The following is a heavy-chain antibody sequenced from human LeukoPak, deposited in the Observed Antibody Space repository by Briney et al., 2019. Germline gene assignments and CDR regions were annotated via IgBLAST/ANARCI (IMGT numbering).Heavy chain of an antibody. CDR2: ISSSSSYI. Sequence: KSGGSLRLSCAASGFTFSSYSMNWVRQAPGKGLEWVSSISSSSSYIYYADSVKGRFTISRDNAKNSLYLQTNSLRAEDTAVYYCARDDAIVVVPAAPLGYFDYWGQGTLVTVSS. V-gene: IGHV3-21*01. D-gene: IGHD2-2*01. CDR3: ARDDAIVVVPAAPLGYFDY. J-gene: IGHJ4*02. CDR1: GFTFSSYS.